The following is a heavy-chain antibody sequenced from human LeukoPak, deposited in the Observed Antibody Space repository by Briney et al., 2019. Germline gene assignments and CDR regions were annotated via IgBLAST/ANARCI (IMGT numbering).Heavy chain of an antibody. D-gene: IGHD3-22*01. J-gene: IGHJ1*01. CDR2: ISGSGGST. CDR1: GGSISSYY. V-gene: IGHV3-23*01. CDR3: ARGQYDRSPFLQH. Sequence: PSETLSLTCTVSGGSISSYYWSWIRQPPGKGLEWVSAISGSGGSTYYADSVKGRFTISRDNSKNTLYLQMNSLRAEDTAVYYCARGQYDRSPFLQHWGQGTLVTVSS.